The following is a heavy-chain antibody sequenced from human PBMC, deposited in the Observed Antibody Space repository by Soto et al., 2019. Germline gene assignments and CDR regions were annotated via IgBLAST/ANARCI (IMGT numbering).Heavy chain of an antibody. CDR1: GYIFANYY. CDR3: ARDANSRNWFDP. Sequence: SVKVSCKASGYIFANYYIHWVLDAPGQGLEWMGIITRSGSGDGATYAQKFQGRVTMTRDTSTSTVYMELNSLRSEDTAVYYCARDANSRNWFDPWGQGTLVTVSS. CDR2: ITRSGSGDGA. V-gene: IGHV1-46*01. D-gene: IGHD3-22*01. J-gene: IGHJ5*02.